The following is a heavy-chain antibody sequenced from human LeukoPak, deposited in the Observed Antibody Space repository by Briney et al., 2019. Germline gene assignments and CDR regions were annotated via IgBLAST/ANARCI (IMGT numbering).Heavy chain of an antibody. CDR1: GFTFDDYA. CDR2: ISWNSGSI. J-gene: IGHJ2*01. D-gene: IGHD6-19*01. V-gene: IGHV3-9*01. CDR3: AKDKVAVAGSYWYFDL. Sequence: GRSLRLSCAASGFTFDDYAMHWVRQAPGKGLEWVSGISWNSGSIGYADSVKGRFTISRDNAKNSLYLQMNSLRAEDTALYYCAKDKVAVAGSYWYFDLWGRGTLVTVSS.